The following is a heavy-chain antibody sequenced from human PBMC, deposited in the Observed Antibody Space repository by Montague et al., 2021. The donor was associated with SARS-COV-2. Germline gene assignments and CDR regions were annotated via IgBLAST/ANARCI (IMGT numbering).Heavy chain of an antibody. CDR3: ARVSGYTSFTRWYFDH. CDR2: IYSSGST. Sequence: TLSLTCSVSGGSINTGGYYWNWIRQSAGKGLEWIGRIYSSGSTNSRPSLKSRVTISLDTSKNQFPLWLSSVTAADTAVYYCARVSGYTSFTRWYFDHWGHGTLVTVSS. J-gene: IGHJ2*01. D-gene: IGHD5-18*01. CDR1: GGSINTGGYY. V-gene: IGHV4-61*02.